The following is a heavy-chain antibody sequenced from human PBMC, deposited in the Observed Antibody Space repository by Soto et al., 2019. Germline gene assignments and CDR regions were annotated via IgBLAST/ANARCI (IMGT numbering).Heavy chain of an antibody. CDR1: GGSISSGGYY. CDR3: VRGNYDFLTGYYIEYLDW. D-gene: IGHD3-9*01. CDR2: ICYSGST. Sequence: SETLSLTCTVSGGSISSGGYYWSWIRQHPGKGLEWIGYICYSGSTYYNPSPERRVTISVDTCKVQFSLKLGSVTGADTAVYCCVRGNYDFLTGYYIEYLDWWGKGTQVPVS. J-gene: IGHJ4*02. V-gene: IGHV4-61*08.